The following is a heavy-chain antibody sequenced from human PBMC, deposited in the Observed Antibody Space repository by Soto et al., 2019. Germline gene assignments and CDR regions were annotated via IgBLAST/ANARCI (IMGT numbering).Heavy chain of an antibody. J-gene: IGHJ4*02. Sequence: EVQLVESGGGVVRPGGSLRLSCAASGFTFDDYGMSWVRQAPGKGLEWVSGINWNGGSTGYADSVKGRFTISRDNSKSCLYLQMNSLRAENTALYYCARDVVVVVSASGVADYWGQGTLVTVSS. CDR3: ARDVVVVVSASGVADY. D-gene: IGHD2-15*01. CDR1: GFTFDDYG. V-gene: IGHV3-20*04. CDR2: INWNGGST.